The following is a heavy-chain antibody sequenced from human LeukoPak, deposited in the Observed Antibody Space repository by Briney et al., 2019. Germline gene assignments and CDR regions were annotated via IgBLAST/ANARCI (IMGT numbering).Heavy chain of an antibody. CDR1: GFTFSSYG. Sequence: GGSLRLSCAASGFTFSSYGMSWVRQAPGKGLEWVSSLSTSSIYIYYADSVKGRFTISRDNAKNSLYLQMNSLRAEDTALYYCTRDPSNSGSYSRLDYWGQGTLVTVSS. D-gene: IGHD1-26*01. CDR3: TRDPSNSGSYSRLDY. CDR2: LSTSSIYI. J-gene: IGHJ4*02. V-gene: IGHV3-21*01.